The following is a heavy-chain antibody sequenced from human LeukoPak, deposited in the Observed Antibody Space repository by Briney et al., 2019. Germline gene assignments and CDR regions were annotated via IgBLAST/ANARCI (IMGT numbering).Heavy chain of an antibody. CDR2: ISYDGSNK. J-gene: IGHJ4*02. V-gene: IGHV3-30*01. CDR1: GFTFSSYA. Sequence: GGSLRLSCAASGFTFSSYAMHWVRQASGKELEWVAVISYDGSNKYYADSVKGRLTISRDNSKNTLYLQMNSLRAEDTAVYYCARDRNIVAYFDYWGQGTLVTVSS. CDR3: ARDRNIVAYFDY. D-gene: IGHD5-12*01.